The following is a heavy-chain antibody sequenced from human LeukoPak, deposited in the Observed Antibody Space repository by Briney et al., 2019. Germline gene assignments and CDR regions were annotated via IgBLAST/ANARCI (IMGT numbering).Heavy chain of an antibody. CDR3: ATSGSGRSWDWFAP. Sequence: SVKVSCKASGGSFRTYPISWVRQAPGQGLEWMGGLSQFFRTTNYTQKFQGRLTISTDESSTTAYMELTDLRSDDTAIYYCATSGSGRSWDWFAPRGQGTPLTVSS. CDR2: LSQFFRTT. V-gene: IGHV1-69*05. J-gene: IGHJ5*02. D-gene: IGHD3-10*01. CDR1: GGSFRTYP.